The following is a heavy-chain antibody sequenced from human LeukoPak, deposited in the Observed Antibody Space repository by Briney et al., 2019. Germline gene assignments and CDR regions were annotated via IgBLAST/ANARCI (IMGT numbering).Heavy chain of an antibody. CDR2: INHSGST. V-gene: IGHV4-34*01. CDR3: ARGGYYYGSGSLARIYYYYYMDV. D-gene: IGHD3-10*01. CDR1: GGSFSGYY. Sequence: SETLSLTCAVYGGSFSGYYWSWIRQPPGKGLEWIGEINHSGSTNYNPSLKSRVTISVDTSKNQFSLKLGSVTAADTAVYYCARGGYYYGSGSLARIYYYYYMDVWGKGTTVTVSS. J-gene: IGHJ6*03.